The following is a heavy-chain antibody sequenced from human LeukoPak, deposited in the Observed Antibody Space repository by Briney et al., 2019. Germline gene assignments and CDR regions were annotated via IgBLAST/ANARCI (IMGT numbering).Heavy chain of an antibody. Sequence: GGSLRLSCAASGFTFSSYAMSWVRQAPEKGLEWVSAISGSGGSTYYADSVKGRFTISRGNSKNTLYLQMNSLRAEDTAVYYCAKGQQNWYYYYMDVWGKGTTVTVSS. CDR3: AKGQQNWYYYYMDV. J-gene: IGHJ6*03. CDR2: ISGSGGST. CDR1: GFTFSSYA. D-gene: IGHD1-1*01. V-gene: IGHV3-23*01.